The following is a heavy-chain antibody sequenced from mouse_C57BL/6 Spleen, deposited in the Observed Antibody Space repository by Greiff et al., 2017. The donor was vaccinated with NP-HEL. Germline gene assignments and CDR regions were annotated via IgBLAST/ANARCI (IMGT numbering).Heavy chain of an antibody. J-gene: IGHJ3*01. Sequence: VKLVESGAELVKPGASVKMSCKASGYTFTSYWITWVKQRPGQGLEWIGDIYPGSGSTNYNEKFKSKATLTVDTSSSTAYMQLSSLTSEDSAVYYCARRGISNPMSEFAYWGQGTLVTVSA. CDR1: GYTFTSYW. CDR3: ARRGISNPMSEFAY. CDR2: IYPGSGST. V-gene: IGHV1-55*01.